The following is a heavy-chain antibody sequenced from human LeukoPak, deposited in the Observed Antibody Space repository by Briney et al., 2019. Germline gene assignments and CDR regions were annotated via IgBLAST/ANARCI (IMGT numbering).Heavy chain of an antibody. CDR1: GFTVSSYA. CDR2: ISGSGSKT. J-gene: IGHJ4*02. V-gene: IGHV3-23*01. Sequence: TGGSLRLSCAASGFTVSSYAMSWVRQAPGKGLEWVSAISGSGSKTYCADSVKGRFTISRDNSKNTLYLQMNSLRAEDTALYYCAKPRGQYFEYWGQGTLVSVSS. CDR3: AKPRGQYFEY. D-gene: IGHD5-12*01.